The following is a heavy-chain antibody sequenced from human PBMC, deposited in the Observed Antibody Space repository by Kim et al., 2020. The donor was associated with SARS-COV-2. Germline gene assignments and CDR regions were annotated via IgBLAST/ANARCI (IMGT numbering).Heavy chain of an antibody. CDR2: IKQDGSEK. V-gene: IGHV3-7*01. Sequence: GGSLRLSCAASGFTFSSYWMSWVRQAPGKGLEWVANIKQDGSEKYYVDSVKGRFTISRDNAKNSLYLQMNSLRAEDTAVYYCARDGGYYGSGSYYDYYYYGMAVWGQGPTDTVSS. J-gene: IGHJ6*02. CDR1: GFTFSSYW. D-gene: IGHD3-10*01. CDR3: ARDGGYYGSGSYYDYYYYGMAV.